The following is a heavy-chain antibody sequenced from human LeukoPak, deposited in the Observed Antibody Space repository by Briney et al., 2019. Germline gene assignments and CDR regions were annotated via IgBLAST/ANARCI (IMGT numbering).Heavy chain of an antibody. CDR2: ISESGGTR. Sequence: GGSLRLSCAASGFTFRSYALSWVRQAPGKGLEWVSAISESGGTRNYVDSVKGRFTISRDNSKNTLYLQMSSLRAEDAAVYYCVREMATITYAFDIWGQGTMVTVSS. CDR1: GFTFRSYA. CDR3: VREMATITYAFDI. V-gene: IGHV3-23*01. J-gene: IGHJ3*02. D-gene: IGHD5-24*01.